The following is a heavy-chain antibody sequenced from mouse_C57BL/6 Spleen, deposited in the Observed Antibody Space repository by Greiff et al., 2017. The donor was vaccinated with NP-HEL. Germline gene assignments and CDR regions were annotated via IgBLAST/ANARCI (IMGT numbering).Heavy chain of an antibody. D-gene: IGHD1-1*01. V-gene: IGHV1-50*01. Sequence: QVQLQQPGAELVKPGASVKLSCKASGYTFTSYWMQWVKQRPGQGLEWIGEIDPSDSYTNYNQKFKGKATLTVDTSSSTAYMQLSILTSEDSAVYYCAIGGLYGSSQYYYAMDYWGQGTSVTVSS. CDR3: AIGGLYGSSQYYYAMDY. CDR1: GYTFTSYW. CDR2: IDPSDSYT. J-gene: IGHJ4*01.